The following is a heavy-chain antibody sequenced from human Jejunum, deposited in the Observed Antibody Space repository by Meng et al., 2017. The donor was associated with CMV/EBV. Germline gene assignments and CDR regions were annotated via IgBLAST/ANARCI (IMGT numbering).Heavy chain of an antibody. CDR3: VRFGESFNWFDP. CDR2: INHRGST. CDR1: GGFFSGYY. Sequence: CAVYGGFFSGYYWTWIRQPPGKGLEWIGEINHRGSTNYNPSLKSRVTISVDTSTKQFSLKVNSVTAADTAVYYCVRFGESFNWFDPWGQGNLVTVSS. V-gene: IGHV4-34*01. D-gene: IGHD3-10*01. J-gene: IGHJ5*02.